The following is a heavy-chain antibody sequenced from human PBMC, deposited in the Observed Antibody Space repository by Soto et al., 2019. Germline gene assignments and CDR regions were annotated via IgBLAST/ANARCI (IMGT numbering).Heavy chain of an antibody. CDR2: IDPSDSRT. Sequence: PGESLKISCEASGYMFPIYHISWVRQMPGKGLEWVGKIDPSDSRTMYRPSSRARITISVDKSINTAYLEWGRLKASDTAVYYCARESEDLTSNFDYWGQGTLVTVSS. J-gene: IGHJ4*02. CDR1: GYMFPIYH. V-gene: IGHV5-10-1*01. CDR3: ARESEDLTSNFDY.